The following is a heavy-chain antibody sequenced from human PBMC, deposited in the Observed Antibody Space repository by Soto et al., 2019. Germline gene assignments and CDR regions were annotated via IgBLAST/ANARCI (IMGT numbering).Heavy chain of an antibody. D-gene: IGHD5-12*01. Sequence: QVQLVQSGAEVKKSGSSVKVSCKASRGTFSSYAISWVRQAPGQGLEWMGGIIPIFGTANYAQKFQGRVTITADESTSTVYMDLSSLRSEDTAMYYCARLGYSDYEPDYWGQGTLVTVSS. CDR1: RGTFSSYA. CDR3: ARLGYSDYEPDY. J-gene: IGHJ4*02. CDR2: IIPIFGTA. V-gene: IGHV1-69*12.